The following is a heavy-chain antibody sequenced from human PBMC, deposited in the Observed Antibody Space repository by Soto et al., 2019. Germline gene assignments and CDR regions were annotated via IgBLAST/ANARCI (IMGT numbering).Heavy chain of an antibody. Sequence: SETLSLTCTVSGGSISSSSYYWGWIRQPAGKGLEWIGSIYYSGSTYYNPSLKSRVTISVDTSKNQFSLQLNSVTPEDTAAYYCTSATGERTLYYGMDVWGQGTTVTVSS. D-gene: IGHD3-16*01. V-gene: IGHV4-39*01. CDR2: IYYSGST. CDR1: GGSISSSSYY. CDR3: TSATGERTLYYGMDV. J-gene: IGHJ6*02.